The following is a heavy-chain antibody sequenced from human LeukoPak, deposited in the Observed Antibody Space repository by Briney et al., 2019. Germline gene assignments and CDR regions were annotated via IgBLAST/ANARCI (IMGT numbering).Heavy chain of an antibody. CDR3: AKGDCGSSSCTRLDN. CDR1: GFTFDDYG. CDR2: ISWYGGGV. D-gene: IGHD2-2*01. J-gene: IGHJ4*02. V-gene: IGHV3-9*01. Sequence: GGSLRLSCAASGFTFDDYGMHWVRQAPGKGLEWVSGISWYGGGVGYAASVKGRFTISRDNAKKSLFLQMNSLRPEDTALYYCAKGDCGSSSCTRLDNWGQGTLVTVSS.